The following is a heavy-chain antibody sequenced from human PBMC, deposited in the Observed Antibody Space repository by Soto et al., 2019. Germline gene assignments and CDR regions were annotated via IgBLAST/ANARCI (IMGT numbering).Heavy chain of an antibody. CDR3: ARGKGYCSGGSCPPRFDP. D-gene: IGHD2-15*01. Sequence: VASVKVSCKASGYTLTGYYMHWVRQAPGQGLEWMGWINPNSGGTNYAQKFQGRVTMTRDTSISTAYMELSRLRSDDTAVYYCARGKGYCSGGSCPPRFDPWGQGTLVTVSS. CDR1: GYTLTGYY. V-gene: IGHV1-2*02. J-gene: IGHJ5*02. CDR2: INPNSGGT.